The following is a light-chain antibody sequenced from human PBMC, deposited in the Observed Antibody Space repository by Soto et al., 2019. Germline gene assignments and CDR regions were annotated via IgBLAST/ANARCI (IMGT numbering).Light chain of an antibody. CDR1: SSDIGGSNW. CDR3: TSHSSSGTLAV. CDR2: VVS. V-gene: IGLV2-14*01. Sequence: QSALTQPASVSGSPGQSITISCNGTSSDIGGSNWVSWYQQHPGRAPKLIIFVVSGRPSGVSDRFSGSRSDNTASLNISGLQAEDEADYYCTSHSSSGTLAVFGTGTKLTVL. J-gene: IGLJ1*01.